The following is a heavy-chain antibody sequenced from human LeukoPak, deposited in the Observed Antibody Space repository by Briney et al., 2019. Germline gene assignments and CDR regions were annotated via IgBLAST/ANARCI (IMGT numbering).Heavy chain of an antibody. V-gene: IGHV3-7*01. CDR2: IKQDGSEK. CDR1: GFTFSSYW. CDR3: ARDYRGYRAPYYFDY. D-gene: IGHD2-15*01. J-gene: IGHJ4*02. Sequence: GGSLRLYCAVSGFTFSSYWMSWVRQAPGKGLEWVANIKQDGSEKYYVDSVKGRFTISRDNARNSLYLQMNSLRAEDTAVYYCARDYRGYRAPYYFDYWGQGTLVTVSS.